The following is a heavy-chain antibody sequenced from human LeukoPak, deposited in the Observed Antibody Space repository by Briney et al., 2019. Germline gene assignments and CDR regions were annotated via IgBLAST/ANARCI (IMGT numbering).Heavy chain of an antibody. D-gene: IGHD5-12*01. J-gene: IGHJ4*02. CDR2: ISYDGINK. CDR1: GFTFSNAW. V-gene: IGHV3-30-3*01. Sequence: GGSLRLSCAASGFTFSNAWMNWVRQAPGKGLEWVAVISYDGINKYYADSVEGRFTISRDSSKNTLYLQMNSLRAEDTAVYYCARDSHAPDIDMVSCYFDYWGQGTLVTVSS. CDR3: ARDSHAPDIDMVSCYFDY.